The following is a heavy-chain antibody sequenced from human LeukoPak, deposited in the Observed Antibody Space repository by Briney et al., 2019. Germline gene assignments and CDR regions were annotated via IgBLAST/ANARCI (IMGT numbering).Heavy chain of an antibody. V-gene: IGHV1-58*02. CDR2: IVVGSGNT. CDR3: AASYYDFWSGYPDAFDI. CDR1: GFTFTSSA. J-gene: IGHJ3*02. D-gene: IGHD3-3*01. Sequence: GTSVKVSCKASGFTFTSSAMQWVRQARGQRLEWIGWIVVGSGNTNYAQKFQERVTITRDMSTSTAYMELSSLRSEDTAVYYCAASYYDFWSGYPDAFDIWGQGTMVTVPS.